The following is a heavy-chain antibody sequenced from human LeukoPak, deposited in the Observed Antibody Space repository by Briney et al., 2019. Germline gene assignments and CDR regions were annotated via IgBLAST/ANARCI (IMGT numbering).Heavy chain of an antibody. Sequence: SETLSLTFTVSGGSISSGGYYWSWIRQHPGKGLEWIGYIYYSGSTYYNPSLKSRVTISVDTSKNQFSLKLSSVTAADTAVYYRARNPSVNTDYFDYWGQGTLVTVSS. J-gene: IGHJ4*02. CDR3: ARNPSVNTDYFDY. D-gene: IGHD5/OR15-5a*01. V-gene: IGHV4-31*03. CDR2: IYYSGST. CDR1: GGSISSGGYY.